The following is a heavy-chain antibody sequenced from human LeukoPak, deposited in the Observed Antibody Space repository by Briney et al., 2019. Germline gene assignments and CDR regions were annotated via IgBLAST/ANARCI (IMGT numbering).Heavy chain of an antibody. CDR1: AFTFNSYF. J-gene: IGHJ4*02. CDR2: ISYDGSSE. D-gene: IGHD4-11*01. V-gene: IGHV3-30*04. Sequence: PGRSLRLSCAASAFTFNSYFMHWVRQAPGKGLEWVAVISYDGSSENYADSVKGRFTISRDNSKNTLYLQMNSLRAEDTAVYYCARDPKKYSNGLDYWGQGTLVTVSS. CDR3: ARDPKKYSNGLDY.